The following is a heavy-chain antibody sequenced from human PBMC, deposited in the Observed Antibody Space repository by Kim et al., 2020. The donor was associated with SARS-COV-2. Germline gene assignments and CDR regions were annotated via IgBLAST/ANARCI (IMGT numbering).Heavy chain of an antibody. J-gene: IGHJ3*02. Sequence: GGSLRLSCAASGFTFRSHEMNWVRQAPGKGLEWISYINAGGNNRYYADSLKGRVTISRDNAKNSLYLQINSLRAEDTAVYFCARVTTVTHDAFDIWGLGTLVTVSS. CDR2: INAGGNNR. V-gene: IGHV3-48*03. CDR1: GFTFRSHE. CDR3: ARVTTVTHDAFDI. D-gene: IGHD4-17*01.